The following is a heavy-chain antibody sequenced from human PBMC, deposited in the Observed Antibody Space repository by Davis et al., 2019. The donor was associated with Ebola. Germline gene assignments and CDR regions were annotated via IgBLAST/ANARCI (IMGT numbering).Heavy chain of an antibody. CDR1: GGSISSSTYY. D-gene: IGHD1-26*01. CDR2: IYYSGST. CDR3: ARDRAVGGSYHYFDY. V-gene: IGHV4-39*07. J-gene: IGHJ4*02. Sequence: MPSETLSLTCTVSGGSISSSTYYWGWIRQPPGKGLEWIGSIYYSGSTYYNPSLKSRVTISVDTSKNQFSLKLSSVTAADTAVYYCARDRAVGGSYHYFDYWGQGTLVTVSS.